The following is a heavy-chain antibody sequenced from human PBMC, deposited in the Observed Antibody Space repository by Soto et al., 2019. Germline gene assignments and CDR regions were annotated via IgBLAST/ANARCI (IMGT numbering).Heavy chain of an antibody. CDR1: GFTFSSYA. CDR3: ARDGGPVTTQVDY. V-gene: IGHV3-30-3*01. Sequence: QVPLVESGGGVVQPGRSLRLSCAASGFTFSSYAMHWVRQAPGKGLEWVAVISYDGSNKYYADSVKGRFTISRDNSKNTLYLQMNSLRAEDTAVYYCARDGGPVTTQVDYWGQGTLVTVSS. CDR2: ISYDGSNK. J-gene: IGHJ4*02. D-gene: IGHD4-17*01.